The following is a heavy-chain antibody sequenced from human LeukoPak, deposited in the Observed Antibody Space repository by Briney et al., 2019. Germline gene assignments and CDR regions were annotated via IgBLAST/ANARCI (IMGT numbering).Heavy chain of an antibody. CDR3: ARAAMVYYYYYMDV. Sequence: GGSLRLSCAASGFTFSGYAMSWVRQAPGKGLEWVAVISYDGSNKYYADSVKGRFTISRDNSKNTLYLQMNSLRAEDTAVYYCARAAMVYYYYYMDVWGKGTTVTVSS. J-gene: IGHJ6*03. CDR2: ISYDGSNK. D-gene: IGHD5-18*01. V-gene: IGHV3-30-3*01. CDR1: GFTFSGYA.